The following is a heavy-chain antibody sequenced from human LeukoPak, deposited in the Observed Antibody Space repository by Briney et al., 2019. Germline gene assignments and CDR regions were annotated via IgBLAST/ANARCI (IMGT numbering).Heavy chain of an antibody. CDR1: GGTFTSYA. V-gene: IGHV1-69*06. CDR3: AREATRQYDFYVGAI. CDR2: IIPIFGTA. Sequence: SVKVSCKASGGTFTSYAISWVRQAPGQGLEWMGGIIPIFGTANYAQKFQGRVTITADKSTSTAYMELSSLRSEDTAVYYCAREATRQYDFYVGAIWGQGTMVTVSS. J-gene: IGHJ3*02. D-gene: IGHD2/OR15-2a*01.